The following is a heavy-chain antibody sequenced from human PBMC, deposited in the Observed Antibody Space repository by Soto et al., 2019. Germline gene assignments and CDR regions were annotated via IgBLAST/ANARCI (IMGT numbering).Heavy chain of an antibody. V-gene: IGHV4-30-2*01. Sequence: SETLSLTCAVSGGSISSGGYSWSWIRQPPGKGLEWIGYIYHSGSTYYNPSLKSRVTISVDRSKNQFSLKLSSVTAADTAVYYCARGDTAMTGGAFDIWGQGTMVTVS. CDR1: GGSISSGGYS. J-gene: IGHJ3*02. D-gene: IGHD5-18*01. CDR3: ARGDTAMTGGAFDI. CDR2: IYHSGST.